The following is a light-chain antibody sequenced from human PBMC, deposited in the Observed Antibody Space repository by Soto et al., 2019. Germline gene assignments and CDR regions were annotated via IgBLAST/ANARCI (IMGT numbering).Light chain of an antibody. J-gene: IGLJ1*01. Sequence: QSVLTQPPSVSGAPGQRVTISCTGSSSNIGAGYDVHWYQQLPGTAPKLLIYGNSNRPSGVPDRFSGSKSGTSASLAITGLQVEGEADYYCQPYDGSLGGLVFETGTKVPVL. CDR3: QPYDGSLGGLV. V-gene: IGLV1-40*01. CDR1: SSNIGAGYD. CDR2: GNS.